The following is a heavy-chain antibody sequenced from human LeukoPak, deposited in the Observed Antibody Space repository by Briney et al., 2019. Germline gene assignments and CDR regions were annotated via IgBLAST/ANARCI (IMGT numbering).Heavy chain of an antibody. CDR2: INHSGST. D-gene: IGHD2-15*01. CDR1: GGSFSGYY. CDR3: ARGFVSAATGYNWFDP. V-gene: IGHV4-34*01. J-gene: IGHJ5*02. Sequence: SETLSLTCAVYGGSFSGYYWSWIRQPPGKGLERIGEINHSGSTNYNPSLKSRVTISVDTSKNQFSLKLSSVTAADTAVYYCARGFVSAATGYNWFDPWGQGTLVTVSS.